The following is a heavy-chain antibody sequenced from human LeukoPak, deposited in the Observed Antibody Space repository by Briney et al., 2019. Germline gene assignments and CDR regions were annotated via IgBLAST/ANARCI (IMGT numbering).Heavy chain of an antibody. Sequence: PGGSLRLSCAASGFTVSSNYMSWVRQAPGKGLEWVSIIISGGSTYYSDSVKGRFTISRDNSKNTLYLQMNSLRAEDTAVYYCAREAVTRSYFDYWGQGALVTVSS. CDR2: IISGGST. CDR3: AREAVTRSYFDY. D-gene: IGHD4-17*01. J-gene: IGHJ4*02. CDR1: GFTVSSNY. V-gene: IGHV3-53*01.